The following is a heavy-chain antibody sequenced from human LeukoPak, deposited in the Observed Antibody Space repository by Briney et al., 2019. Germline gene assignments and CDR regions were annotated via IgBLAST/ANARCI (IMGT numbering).Heavy chain of an antibody. V-gene: IGHV1-69*04. Sequence: SVKVSCKASGDTFIPYTFSWVRQAPGQGLEWIGRIIPSLDVANCAQKFQGRVTLSVDRDTATTYMEVTSLRSEDTAIYYCARDHCTPGTCLGGHWGQGTLVTVSS. CDR1: GDTFIPYT. CDR3: ARDHCTPGTCLGGH. D-gene: IGHD2-15*01. J-gene: IGHJ4*02. CDR2: IIPSLDVA.